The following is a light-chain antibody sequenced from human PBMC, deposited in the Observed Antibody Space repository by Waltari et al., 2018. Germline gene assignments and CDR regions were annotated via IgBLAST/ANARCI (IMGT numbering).Light chain of an antibody. Sequence: QSVLTQPPSVPEVPRQRVTISCSGSTSNIGNNAVNWFQQLPGKAPKLLIYFDDLLPSGVSDRFSGSKSGTSASLAISGLQSEDEADYYCATWDDNLNGVVFGGGTKLTVV. J-gene: IGLJ2*01. CDR2: FDD. V-gene: IGLV1-36*01. CDR1: TSNIGNNA. CDR3: ATWDDNLNGVV.